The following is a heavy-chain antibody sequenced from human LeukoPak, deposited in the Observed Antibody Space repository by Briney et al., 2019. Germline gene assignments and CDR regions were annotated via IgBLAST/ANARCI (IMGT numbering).Heavy chain of an antibody. Sequence: PGGSLRLSCAASGFTFSGYVMSWVRQAPGKGLEWVSAISGSGTNTFYADSVKGRFTISRDNAKNSLYLQMNSLRDEDTAVYYCARGRTSSWYFDYWGQGTLVTVSS. D-gene: IGHD6-13*01. CDR1: GFTFSGYV. J-gene: IGHJ4*02. V-gene: IGHV3-23*01. CDR3: ARGRTSSWYFDY. CDR2: ISGSGTNT.